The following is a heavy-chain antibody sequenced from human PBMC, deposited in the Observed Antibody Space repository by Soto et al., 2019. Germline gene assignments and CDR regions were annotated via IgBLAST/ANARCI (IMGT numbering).Heavy chain of an antibody. V-gene: IGHV4-39*01. J-gene: IGHJ4*02. D-gene: IGHD5-12*01. CDR3: ARLRRDGYNYY. CDR1: GGSISSSNYY. Sequence: LSLTCTVSGGSISSSNYYWGWIRQPPGKGLEWIGSIYYSGSTYYNPSLKSRVTISVDTSKNQFSLKLSSVTAADTAVYYCARLRRDGYNYYWGQGTLVTVSS. CDR2: IYYSGST.